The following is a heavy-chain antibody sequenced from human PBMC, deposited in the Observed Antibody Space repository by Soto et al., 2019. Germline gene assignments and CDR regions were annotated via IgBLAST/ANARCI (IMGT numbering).Heavy chain of an antibody. Sequence: SETLSLTCTVSGGSISSYYWSWIRQPPGKGLEWIGYIYYSGHTYYNPSLKSRVTISVDTPKNQFSLKLSSVTAADTAVYYCAMSLWFGNTPNWFDPWGQGTLVTVSS. D-gene: IGHD3-10*01. CDR3: AMSLWFGNTPNWFDP. CDR1: GGSISSYY. V-gene: IGHV4-59*04. CDR2: IYYSGHT. J-gene: IGHJ5*02.